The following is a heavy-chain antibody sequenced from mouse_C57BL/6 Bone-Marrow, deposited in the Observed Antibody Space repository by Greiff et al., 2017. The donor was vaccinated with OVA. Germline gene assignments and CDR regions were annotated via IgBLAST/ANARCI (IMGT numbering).Heavy chain of an antibody. CDR1: GFTFSDAW. D-gene: IGHD1-1*01. CDR3: TSFTTVVARDY. Sequence: EVNVVESGGGLVQPGGSMKLSCAASGFTFSDAWMDWVRQSPEKGLEWVAEIRNKANNHATYYAESVKGRFTISRDDSKSSVYLQMNSLRAEDTGIYYCTSFTTVVARDYWGQGTTLTVSS. J-gene: IGHJ2*01. V-gene: IGHV6-6*01. CDR2: IRNKANNHAT.